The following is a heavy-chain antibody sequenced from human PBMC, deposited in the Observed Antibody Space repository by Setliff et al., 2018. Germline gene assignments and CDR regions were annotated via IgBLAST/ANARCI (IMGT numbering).Heavy chain of an antibody. CDR2: IWGDGVNK. D-gene: IGHD2-15*01. CDR1: GFTFSTYR. Sequence: PGGSLRLSCAASGFTFSTYRMHWVRQAPGKGLEWVAVIWGDGVNKFHADSVKGRFTISRDNSKNTLYLQMNSLRPEDKAVYYCARTCSGSGCYAGLESWGQGTPVTVSS. CDR3: ARTCSGSGCYAGLES. V-gene: IGHV3-33*08. J-gene: IGHJ4*02.